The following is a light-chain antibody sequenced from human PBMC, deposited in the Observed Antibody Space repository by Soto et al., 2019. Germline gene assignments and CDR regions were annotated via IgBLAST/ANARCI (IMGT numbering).Light chain of an antibody. CDR1: QTIDKW. CDR2: EAS. J-gene: IGKJ2*01. Sequence: DIKMTQSPSTLSASVGDRVTITCRATQTIDKWLAWYQQKPGNSPNLLIYEASILESGVPSRFSGSGFGTEFTLTISSLQPDEFGTYDCQQYNSDPYTFAQGTMLVIK. V-gene: IGKV1-5*03. CDR3: QQYNSDPYT.